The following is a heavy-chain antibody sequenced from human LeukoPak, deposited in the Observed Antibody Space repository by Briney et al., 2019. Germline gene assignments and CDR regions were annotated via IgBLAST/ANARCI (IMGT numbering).Heavy chain of an antibody. CDR1: GFSLSTSGMC. CDR2: IDWDDDK. J-gene: IGHJ2*01. Sequence: SGPALVKPTQTLTLTCTFSGFSLSTSGMCVSWIRQPPGKALEWLARIDWDDDKYYSTSLKTRLTISKDTSKNQVVLTMTNMDPVDTATYYCARGDSSGYYPNWYFDLWGRGTLVTVSS. V-gene: IGHV2-70*11. D-gene: IGHD3-22*01. CDR3: ARGDSSGYYPNWYFDL.